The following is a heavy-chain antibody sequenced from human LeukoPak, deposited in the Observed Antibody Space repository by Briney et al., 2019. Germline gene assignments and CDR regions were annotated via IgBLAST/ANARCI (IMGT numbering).Heavy chain of an antibody. CDR1: GFTFSSYG. D-gene: IGHD4-17*01. Sequence: GGSLRLSCAASGFTFSSYGMHWVRQVPGKGLEWVAFIRYDGSNKYYADSVKGRFTISRDNSKNTLYLQMNSLRAEDTAVYYCANDGTVTFDYWGQGTLVTVSS. V-gene: IGHV3-30*02. J-gene: IGHJ4*02. CDR3: ANDGTVTFDY. CDR2: IRYDGSNK.